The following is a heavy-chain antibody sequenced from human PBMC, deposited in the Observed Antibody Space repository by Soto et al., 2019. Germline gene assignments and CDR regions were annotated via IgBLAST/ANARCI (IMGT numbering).Heavy chain of an antibody. CDR2: IYYSGST. Sequence: SETLSLTCTVSGGSISSSSYYWGWIRQPPGKGLEWIGSIYYSGSTYYNPSLKSRVTISVDTSKNQFSLKLSSVTAADTAVYYCARSAVREESLNFDYWGQGTLVTVSS. J-gene: IGHJ4*02. D-gene: IGHD3-10*01. V-gene: IGHV4-39*01. CDR3: ARSAVREESLNFDY. CDR1: GGSISSSSYY.